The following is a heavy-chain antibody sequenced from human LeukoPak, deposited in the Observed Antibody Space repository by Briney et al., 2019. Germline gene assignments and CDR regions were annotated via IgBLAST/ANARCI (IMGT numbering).Heavy chain of an antibody. V-gene: IGHV3-74*01. J-gene: IGHJ1*01. D-gene: IGHD3-22*01. CDR2: INSDVSST. Sequence: GGSLRLSCAASGFTFSSYWLHCVRQAPGKGLSWVSRINSDVSSTNYADSVKGRFTISRDNAKYTLYLQMNSLRAEDTAVYYCARVLDRSGYRHWGQGTLVTVSS. CDR3: ARVLDRSGYRH. CDR1: GFTFSSYW.